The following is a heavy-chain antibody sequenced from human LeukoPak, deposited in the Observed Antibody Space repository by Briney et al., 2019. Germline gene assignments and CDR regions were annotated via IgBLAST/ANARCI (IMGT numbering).Heavy chain of an antibody. J-gene: IGHJ6*03. V-gene: IGHV4-59*11. CDR1: GGSISSHY. CDR3: ARGVDYYDSSGYGYYYYYMDV. D-gene: IGHD3-22*01. CDR2: IYYSGST. Sequence: SETLSLTCTVSGGSISSHYWSWIRQPPGKGLEWIGYIYYSGSTNYNPSLKSRVTISVVTSKNQFSLKLSSVTAADTAVYYCARGVDYYDSSGYGYYYYYMDVWGKGTTVTVSS.